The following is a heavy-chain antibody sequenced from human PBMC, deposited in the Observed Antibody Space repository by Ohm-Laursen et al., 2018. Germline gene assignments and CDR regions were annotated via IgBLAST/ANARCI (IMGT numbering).Heavy chain of an antibody. Sequence: SLRLSCAASGFTFSSYEINWVRQAPGRGLEWVSYISSSGGSIYYADSVKGRFTISRDNAKNSVYLQMNSLRAEDTAVYYCARDVAHGGYGFGMDVWGQGTTVTVSS. CDR3: ARDVAHGGYGFGMDV. CDR2: ISSSGGSI. CDR1: GFTFSSYE. J-gene: IGHJ6*02. D-gene: IGHD5-12*01. V-gene: IGHV3-48*03.